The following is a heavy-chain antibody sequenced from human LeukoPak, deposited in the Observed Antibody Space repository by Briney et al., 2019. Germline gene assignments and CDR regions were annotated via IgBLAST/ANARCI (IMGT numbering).Heavy chain of an antibody. CDR1: GFTFSRYD. CDR2: ITTAGAT. V-gene: IGHV3-13*04. D-gene: IGHD2-15*01. Sequence: GGSLRLSCAASGFTFSRYDMQWVRQGIGKGLEWVSGITTAGATYYQGSVKGRFTISRENAKNSLYLQMSSLRAGDTAVYYCARDLLGSPAPPVPWFDPWGQGTLVTVSS. J-gene: IGHJ5*02. CDR3: ARDLLGSPAPPVPWFDP.